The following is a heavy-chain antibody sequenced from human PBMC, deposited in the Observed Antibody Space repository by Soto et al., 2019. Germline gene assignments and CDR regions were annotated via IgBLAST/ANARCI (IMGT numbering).Heavy chain of an antibody. D-gene: IGHD3-10*01. Sequence: PSETLSLTCTVSGGSISSYYWSWIRQPPGKGLEWIGYIYYSGSTNYNPSLKSRVTISVDTSKNQFSLKLSSVTAADTAVYYCARHDPGTPHTAGSGSYYNALSYYFDYWGQGTLVTVSS. CDR2: IYYSGST. CDR1: GGSISSYY. J-gene: IGHJ4*02. V-gene: IGHV4-59*08. CDR3: ARHDPGTPHTAGSGSYYNALSYYFDY.